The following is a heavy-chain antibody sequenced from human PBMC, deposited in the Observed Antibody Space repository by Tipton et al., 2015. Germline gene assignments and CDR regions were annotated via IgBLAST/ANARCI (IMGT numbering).Heavy chain of an antibody. CDR3: ACQDYDSLTRDYQTVDY. Sequence: SLRLSCAASGFVVSHNYMNWVRQAPGKGLEWVSYISSSSSTIYYADSVKGRFTVSRDNAKESLYLQMNSLRDEDTAVYYCACQDYDSLTRDYQTVDYWGQGTLVTVSS. D-gene: IGHD3-9*01. CDR2: ISSSSSTI. CDR1: GFVVSHNY. J-gene: IGHJ4*02. V-gene: IGHV3-48*02.